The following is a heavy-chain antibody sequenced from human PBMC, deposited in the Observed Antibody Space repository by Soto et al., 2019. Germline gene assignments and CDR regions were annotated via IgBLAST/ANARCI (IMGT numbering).Heavy chain of an antibody. CDR3: ARVDTAMAPDAFDI. CDR2: INPNSGGT. V-gene: IGHV1-2*04. J-gene: IGHJ3*02. CDR1: GVTFSSYA. Sequence: AAVKVSCKASGVTFSSYAISWVRQAPGQGLEWMGGINPNSGGTNYAQKFQGWVTMTRDTSISTAYMELSRLRSDDTAVYYCARVDTAMAPDAFDIWGQGTMVTVSS. D-gene: IGHD5-18*01.